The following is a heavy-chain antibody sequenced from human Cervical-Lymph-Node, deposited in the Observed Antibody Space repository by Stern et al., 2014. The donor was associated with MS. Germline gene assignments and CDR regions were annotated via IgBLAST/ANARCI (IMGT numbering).Heavy chain of an antibody. CDR3: ARGLPSF. CDR1: GFNFSDYY. V-gene: IGHV3-11*04. D-gene: IGHD1-26*01. J-gene: IGHJ4*02. Sequence: VQLVESGGDLVKPGGSLRLSCEASGFNFSDYYMNWIRQAPGKGLEWLSSISSNGSTISYADSVKGRFIISRDNAKQSLYLQMNSLRAEDTAVYYCARGLPSFWGQGTLVTVSP. CDR2: ISSNGSTI.